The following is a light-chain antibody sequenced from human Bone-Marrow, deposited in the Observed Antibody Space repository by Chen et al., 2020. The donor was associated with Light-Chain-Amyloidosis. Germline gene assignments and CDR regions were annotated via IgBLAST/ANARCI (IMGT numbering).Light chain of an antibody. J-gene: IGLJ1*01. CDR1: SSNIGSNT. CDR3: AAWDDSLGGPYV. V-gene: IGLV1-44*01. Sequence: QSVLTQPPSASGTPGQTVTISCSRTSSNIGSNTVHWYQQVPGAAPRLLIYTNDRRPSGVPSRFSGSKSGSSASLAISGLQSEDEADYYCAAWDDSLGGPYVFGTGTKVTVL. CDR2: TND.